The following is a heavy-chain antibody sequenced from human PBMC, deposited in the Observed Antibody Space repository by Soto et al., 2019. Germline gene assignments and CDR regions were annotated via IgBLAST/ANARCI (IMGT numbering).Heavy chain of an antibody. V-gene: IGHV3-23*01. J-gene: IGHJ4*02. CDR3: AGGLDY. Sequence: VQLLESGGGLVQPGRSLRLSCAASGFTFSNYGMKWVRQAPGKGLEWVSGIDGIGSSTYYAASVKGRFTISRDNSKNTLCLQMNSLRAEDTALYYCAGGLDYWGQGTLVTVSS. CDR1: GFTFSNYG. D-gene: IGHD2-15*01. CDR2: IDGIGSST.